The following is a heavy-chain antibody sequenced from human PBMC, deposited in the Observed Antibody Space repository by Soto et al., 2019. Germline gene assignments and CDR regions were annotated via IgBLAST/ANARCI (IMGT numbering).Heavy chain of an antibody. CDR3: ARGGFYFDH. Sequence: SETLSLTCTVSGGSISSYYWSWIRQPPGEGLEWIGYIYYSGSTTYNPSLKSRVTISVDTSKNQFSLKLSSVTAADTAIYYCARGGFYFDHWGQGTLVTVSS. J-gene: IGHJ4*02. V-gene: IGHV4-59*08. CDR2: IYYSGST. CDR1: GGSISSYY. D-gene: IGHD3-16*01.